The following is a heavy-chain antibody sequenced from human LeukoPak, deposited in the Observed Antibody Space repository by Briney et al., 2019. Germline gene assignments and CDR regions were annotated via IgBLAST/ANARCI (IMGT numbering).Heavy chain of an antibody. CDR1: GGSVGSDTYS. Sequence: SETLSLTCAVSGGSVGSDTYSWNWIRQPPGKGLEWIGYIYYSGRTYYNPSLKSRVTISVDTSKNQFSLKLSSVTATDTVVYYCARAKILGYCRGGSCPLTKLDAFDIWGQETMVTVSS. CDR3: ARAKILGYCRGGSCPLTKLDAFDI. V-gene: IGHV4-30-4*07. J-gene: IGHJ3*02. CDR2: IYYSGRT. D-gene: IGHD2-15*01.